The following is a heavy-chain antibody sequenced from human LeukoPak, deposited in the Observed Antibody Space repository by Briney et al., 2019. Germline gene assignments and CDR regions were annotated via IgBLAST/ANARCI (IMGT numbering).Heavy chain of an antibody. CDR1: GFTFSDYY. V-gene: IGHV3-11*05. D-gene: IGHD3-22*01. CDR2: ISDTTGYI. Sequence: GGSLRLSCAASGFTFSDYYMSWLRQAPGKGLEWLSYISDTTGYIKYADSVKGRFTISRDNIENSLYLQMNGLRVDDTAVYYCARARAPDYDESGYFYGNQRLRGAPYYFDFWGQGALVTVSS. J-gene: IGHJ4*02. CDR3: ARARAPDYDESGYFYGNQRLRGAPYYFDF.